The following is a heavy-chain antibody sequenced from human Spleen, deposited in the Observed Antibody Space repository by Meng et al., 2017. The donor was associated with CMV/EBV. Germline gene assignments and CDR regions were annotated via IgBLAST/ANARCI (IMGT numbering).Heavy chain of an antibody. CDR1: GYTFTSYY. D-gene: IGHD3-3*01. J-gene: IGHJ4*02. CDR3: ARAHQPYYNFWSGSDY. CDR2: INPSGGST. Sequence: ASVKVSCKASGYTFTSYYMHWVRLAPGQGLEWMGIINPSGGSTSYAQKFQGRVTMTTDTSTSTVYMELRSLRSDDTAVYYCARAHQPYYNFWSGSDYWGQGSLVTVSS. V-gene: IGHV1-46*01.